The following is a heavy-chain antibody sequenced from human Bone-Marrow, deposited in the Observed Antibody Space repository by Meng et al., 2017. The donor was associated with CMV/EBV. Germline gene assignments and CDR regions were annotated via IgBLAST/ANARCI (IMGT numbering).Heavy chain of an antibody. J-gene: IGHJ4*02. D-gene: IGHD3-3*01. CDR3: ARSYDFWSPFSLDY. CDR2: IDWDDDK. CDR1: GFPLSSSGVR. Sequence: SGPTLVKPTQTLTLTCTFSGFPLSSSGVRVSWIRQPPGKALEWLARIDWDDDKFYSSSLKTRLTISKDTSKRQVVLTMTNMDPVDTATYYCARSYDFWSPFSLDYWGQGTLVTVSS. V-gene: IGHV2-70*04.